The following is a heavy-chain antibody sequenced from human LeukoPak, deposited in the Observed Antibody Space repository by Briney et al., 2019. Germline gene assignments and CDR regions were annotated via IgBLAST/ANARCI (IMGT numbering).Heavy chain of an antibody. CDR2: ISYEGGTQ. Sequence: GGSLRLSCAASGFSFSSHVMHWVRQAPGKGLEWVAVISYEGGTQHYADSVKGRYIISRDNPRNTLYLQMNNLRTEDTAVYYCAKEGTPQVSTWYDLWGQGTQVIVSS. V-gene: IGHV3-30*18. CDR1: GFSFSSHV. J-gene: IGHJ5*02. CDR3: AKEGTPQVSTWYDL. D-gene: IGHD3-10*01.